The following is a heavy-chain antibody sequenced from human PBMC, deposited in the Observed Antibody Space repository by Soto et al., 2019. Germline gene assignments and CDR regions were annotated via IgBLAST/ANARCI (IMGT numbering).Heavy chain of an antibody. CDR3: ATGGVRDMDV. Sequence: SETLSLTCTVSGGSIRGYHCSWGRQPAGKGLEWIGRIYTSGSTNYNPSLKSRVTMSVDTSKNQFSLKLTSVTAADTAVYYCATGGVRDMDVWGQGTTVTVSS. D-gene: IGHD3-10*01. J-gene: IGHJ6*02. CDR2: IYTSGST. CDR1: GGSIRGYH. V-gene: IGHV4-4*07.